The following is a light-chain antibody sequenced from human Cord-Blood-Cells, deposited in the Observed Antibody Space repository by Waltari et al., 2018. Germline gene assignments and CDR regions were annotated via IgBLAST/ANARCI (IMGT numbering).Light chain of an antibody. CDR3: QQYYSTPPYT. Sequence: DIVLTQSPDALAGSLGERANINCKSSQSVLYSSNNKKYLAWYQQKPGQPPKLLIYWASTRESGVPDRFSGSGSGTDFTLTISSLQAEDVAVYYCQQYYSTPPYTFGQGTKLEIK. CDR2: WAS. V-gene: IGKV4-1*01. CDR1: QSVLYSSNNKKY. J-gene: IGKJ2*01.